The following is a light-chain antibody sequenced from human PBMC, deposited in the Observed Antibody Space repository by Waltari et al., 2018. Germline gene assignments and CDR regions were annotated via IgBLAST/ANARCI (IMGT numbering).Light chain of an antibody. CDR3: ATWDDSPTGRWV. CDR2: RND. V-gene: IGLV1-44*01. CDR1: QSNVGDSV. J-gene: IGLJ3*02. Sequence: QSVLTQPPSASGTPGQRVTISCSGSQSNVGDSVVNRYHQVPGTAPKLVIYRNDQRPSGVPDRFTASKSGTSASLAISGLQSEDEGDYYCATWDDSPTGRWVFGGGTRVTVL.